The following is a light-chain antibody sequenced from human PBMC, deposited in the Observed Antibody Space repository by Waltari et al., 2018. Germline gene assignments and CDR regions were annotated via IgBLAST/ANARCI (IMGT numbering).Light chain of an antibody. CDR2: DND. CDR3: AAWDDSLSGHAV. V-gene: IGLV1-47*02. Sequence: QLFQGTGPKRLICDNDQRPSGVPDRFSGSKSGTSASLAISGLRSEDEAEYYCAAWDDSLSGHAVFGGGTKLTVL. J-gene: IGLJ2*01.